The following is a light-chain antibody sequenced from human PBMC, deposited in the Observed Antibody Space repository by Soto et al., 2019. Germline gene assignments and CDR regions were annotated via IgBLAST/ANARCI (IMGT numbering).Light chain of an antibody. CDR2: NTN. V-gene: IGLV8-61*01. Sequence: QTVVTQEPSFSVSPGRTVTLTCGLSSGSVSTTYYPSWYQQTPGQAPRTLIYNTNTRSSGVPDRFSGSILGNKAALTITGAQADDESDYYCETWDSNTHEGVFGGGTKVTVL. CDR1: SGSVSTTYY. CDR3: ETWDSNTHEGV. J-gene: IGLJ3*02.